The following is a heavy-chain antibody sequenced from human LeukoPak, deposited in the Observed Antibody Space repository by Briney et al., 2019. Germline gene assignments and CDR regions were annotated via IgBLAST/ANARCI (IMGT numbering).Heavy chain of an antibody. CDR1: GVTFSRYS. Sequence: PGGSLRLSCAASGVTFSRYSLNWVRQAPGKGLEWVSSITTSSSYIYYADSVKGRFTISRDNARNSLYLHMNSLRAEDTAVYYCTNFDHWGQGTLVTVSS. J-gene: IGHJ4*02. CDR3: TNFDH. V-gene: IGHV3-21*01. CDR2: ITTSSSYI.